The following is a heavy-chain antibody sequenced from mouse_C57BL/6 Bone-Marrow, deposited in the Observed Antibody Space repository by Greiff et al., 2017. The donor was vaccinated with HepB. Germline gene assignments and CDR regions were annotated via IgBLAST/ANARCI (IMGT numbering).Heavy chain of an antibody. Sequence: VQLKESGAELARPGASVKLSCKASGYTFTSYGISWVKQRTGQGLEWIGEIYPRSGNTYYNEKFKGKATLTADKSSSTAYMELRSLTSEDSAVYFCARGTYGSSYGRYFDVWGTGTTVTVSS. V-gene: IGHV1-81*01. D-gene: IGHD1-1*01. J-gene: IGHJ1*03. CDR2: IYPRSGNT. CDR3: ARGTYGSSYGRYFDV. CDR1: GYTFTSYG.